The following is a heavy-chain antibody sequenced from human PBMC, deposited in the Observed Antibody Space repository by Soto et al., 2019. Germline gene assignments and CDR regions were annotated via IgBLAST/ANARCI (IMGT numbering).Heavy chain of an antibody. CDR2: VSWNSGAK. V-gene: IGHV3-9*02. D-gene: IGHD1-1*01. Sequence: GGSFRVCCVASGFSSGHFFMNLVRQRPGKGLEWVSSVSWNSGAKLYADSVKGRFAISGDSAKKSVYLQMNSLRPDDTAFYYCSKGVGDHLEVLDFPGRRTL. J-gene: IGHJ5*01. CDR3: SKGVGDHLEVLDF. CDR1: GFSSGHFF.